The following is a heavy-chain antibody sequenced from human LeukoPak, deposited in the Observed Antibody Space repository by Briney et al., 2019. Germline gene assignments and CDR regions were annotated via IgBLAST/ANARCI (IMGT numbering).Heavy chain of an antibody. D-gene: IGHD1-26*01. CDR1: GFTFSSYS. V-gene: IGHV3-48*01. Sequence: GGSLRLSCTASGFTFSSYSMNWVRQAPGKGLEWVSYIISNSGTIYYADSVKGRFTISRDNTKNSLYLQMNSLRVEDTAVYYCARASGSYQVFDYWGQGTLVTVSS. CDR2: IISNSGTI. J-gene: IGHJ4*02. CDR3: ARASGSYQVFDY.